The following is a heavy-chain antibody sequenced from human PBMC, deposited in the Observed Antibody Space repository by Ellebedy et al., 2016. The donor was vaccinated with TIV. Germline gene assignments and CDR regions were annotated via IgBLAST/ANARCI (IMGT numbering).Heavy chain of an antibody. D-gene: IGHD5-18*01. CDR1: GFNFSNYG. V-gene: IGHV3-33*03. CDR2: IWYDGSKE. Sequence: GESLKISXAASGFNFSNYGIQWVRQAPGKGLEWVGVIWYDGSKEEYVESVKGRFTISRDNSKNTLYLQMTSLRTEDTALYYCARSGYTYGYDWFAPWGQGTLVTVSS. J-gene: IGHJ5*02. CDR3: ARSGYTYGYDWFAP.